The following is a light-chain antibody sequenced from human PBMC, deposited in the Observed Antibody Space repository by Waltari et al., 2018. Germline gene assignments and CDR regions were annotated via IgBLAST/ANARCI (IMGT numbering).Light chain of an antibody. J-gene: IGKJ4*01. Sequence: DIVMTQSPDSLAVSLGERATINCKPSQRVLYSPNNKNYVAGYQQKPGQALKLLIFWASTREFGVPDRFSGSGSGTDFTRTISSLQAEDVALYYCQQYYDIPLTFGGGTKVEIK. CDR3: QQYYDIPLT. V-gene: IGKV4-1*01. CDR1: QRVLYSPNNKNY. CDR2: WAS.